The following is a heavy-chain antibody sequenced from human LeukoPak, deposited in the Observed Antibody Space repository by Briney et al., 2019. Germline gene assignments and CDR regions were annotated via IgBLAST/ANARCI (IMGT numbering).Heavy chain of an antibody. CDR3: ALGRDGYNYNFDY. Sequence: PSETLSLTCTVSGGSISSYYWSWIRQPPGKGLEYIGYISYSGAINYNPSLKSRVTISVDTSKNQFSLRLTSVTAADTAVYYCALGRDGYNYNFDYWGQGTLVTVSS. D-gene: IGHD5-24*01. CDR2: ISYSGAI. J-gene: IGHJ4*02. CDR1: GGSISSYY. V-gene: IGHV4-59*03.